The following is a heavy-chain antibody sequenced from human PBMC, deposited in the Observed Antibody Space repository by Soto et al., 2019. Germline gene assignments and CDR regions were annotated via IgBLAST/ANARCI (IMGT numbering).Heavy chain of an antibody. Sequence: ASVKVSCKASGYTFTSYAMHWVRQAPGQRLEWMGWINAGNGNTKYSQKFQGRVTITRDTSASTAYMELSSLRSEDTAVYYCARVYTEYSSSSSYFDYWGQGTLVTVSS. V-gene: IGHV1-3*01. CDR1: GYTFTSYA. J-gene: IGHJ4*02. CDR2: INAGNGNT. D-gene: IGHD6-6*01. CDR3: ARVYTEYSSSSSYFDY.